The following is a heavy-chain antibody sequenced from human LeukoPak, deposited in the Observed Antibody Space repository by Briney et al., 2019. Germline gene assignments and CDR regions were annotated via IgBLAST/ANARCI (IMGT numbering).Heavy chain of an antibody. Sequence: ASVKVSCKASGYTFTGYYLHWVRQAPGHGLEWMGRINPNSGGTNFAQKFQGRVTMTRDTSISTAYMELSSLRSDDTAVYYCARGQYDSSGYYFESTFTRWGQGTLVTVSS. CDR3: ARGQYDSSGYYFESTFTR. V-gene: IGHV1-2*06. J-gene: IGHJ4*02. CDR2: INPNSGGT. D-gene: IGHD3-22*01. CDR1: GYTFTGYY.